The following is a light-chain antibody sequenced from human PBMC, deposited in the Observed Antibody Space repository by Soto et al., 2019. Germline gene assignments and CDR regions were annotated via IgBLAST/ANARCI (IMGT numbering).Light chain of an antibody. CDR2: DAS. V-gene: IGKV1-5*01. CDR1: QTITTW. Sequence: DSQDPHGRPTIKEYMGGRVTSTVRASQTITTWLAWYQQKPGKAPKLLIYDASTLECGGPSRFSGSGFGTEFSLTISSLQTDDSANYYGQRYKDGWTTGLGTKMDIK. CDR3: QRYKDGWT. J-gene: IGKJ1*01.